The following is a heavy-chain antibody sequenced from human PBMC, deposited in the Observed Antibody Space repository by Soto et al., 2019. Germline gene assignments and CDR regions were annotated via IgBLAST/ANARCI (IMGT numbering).Heavy chain of an antibody. CDR1: GFIFSNNG. Sequence: QGQLGESGGGVVQPGRSLRLSCAGSGFIFSNNGMHWVRQTPGKWLGWVAFMSYYGRDTFYADSVKGRFTISRDNYKDHIIQQKRNLRAEDEAIYYYTIFRVAGTALDLWGQGHLVTVAS. CDR2: MSYYGRDT. CDR3: TIFRVAGTALDL. J-gene: IGHJ1*01. V-gene: IGHV3-30*03. D-gene: IGHD3-3*01.